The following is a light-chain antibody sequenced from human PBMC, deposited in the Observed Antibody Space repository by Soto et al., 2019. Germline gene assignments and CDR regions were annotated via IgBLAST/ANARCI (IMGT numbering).Light chain of an antibody. CDR1: QSVSGN. Sequence: EIVMTQSPATLSVSPGERATLSCRASQSVSGNLAWYQQKPGQAPRLLIYGASTRATGIPTRFSGSGSGTEFTLTISSLQSEDFAVYYCQQYNNWPRTFSQGTKVEIK. J-gene: IGKJ1*01. V-gene: IGKV3-15*01. CDR3: QQYNNWPRT. CDR2: GAS.